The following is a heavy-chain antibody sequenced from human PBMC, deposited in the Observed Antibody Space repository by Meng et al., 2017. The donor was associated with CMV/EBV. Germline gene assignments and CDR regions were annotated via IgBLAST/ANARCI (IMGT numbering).Heavy chain of an antibody. CDR2: INSDGSST. CDR3: AREDYGYYGMDV. J-gene: IGHJ6*02. CDR1: GFTLSSYW. V-gene: IGHV3-74*01. Sequence: ESLKISCAASGFTLSSYWMHWVRQAPGKGLVWVSRINSDGSSTSYADSVKGRFTISRDNAKNTLYLQMNSLRAEDTAVYYCAREDYGYYGMDVWGQGTTVTVSS.